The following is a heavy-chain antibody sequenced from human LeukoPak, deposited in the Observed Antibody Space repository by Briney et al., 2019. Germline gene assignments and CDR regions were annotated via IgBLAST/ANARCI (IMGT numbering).Heavy chain of an antibody. CDR1: GGSISGYY. Sequence: SETLFLTCTVSGGSISGYYWSWIRQPPGKGLEWIGEINHSGSTNYNPSLKSRVTISVDTSKNQFSLKLSSVTAADTAVYYCARGRTVTRNYYYYYMDVWGKGTTVTVSS. CDR3: ARGRTVTRNYYYYYMDV. V-gene: IGHV4-34*01. CDR2: INHSGST. J-gene: IGHJ6*03. D-gene: IGHD4-17*01.